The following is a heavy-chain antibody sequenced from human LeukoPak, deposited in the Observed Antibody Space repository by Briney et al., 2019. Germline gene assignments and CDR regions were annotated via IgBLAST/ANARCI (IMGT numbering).Heavy chain of an antibody. J-gene: IGHJ4*02. V-gene: IGHV3-74*01. CDR2: INSDGSTT. CDR3: ARGHHYYDSSAYYY. CDR1: GFTFIGYW. Sequence: GGSLRLSCAASGFTFIGYWMHWVRQAPGKGLVWVTRINSDGSTTSYAASVKGRFTISRDTAKNTLYLQMNSLRAEDTAVYYCARGHHYYDSSAYYYWGQGTLVTVSS. D-gene: IGHD3-22*01.